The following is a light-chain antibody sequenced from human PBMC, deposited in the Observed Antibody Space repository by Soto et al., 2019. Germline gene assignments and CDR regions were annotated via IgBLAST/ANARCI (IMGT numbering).Light chain of an antibody. CDR2: GAS. CDR3: QQYVSSSLT. V-gene: IGKV3-20*01. Sequence: EIVLTQSPGTLSLSPGERATLSCRASQSVSSSYLAWYQQKPGQAPRLLIYGASSRATGIPDRLSGSGSGTDFTLTISRQEPEDFAVYYCQQYVSSSLTFGGGTKEEIK. CDR1: QSVSSSY. J-gene: IGKJ4*01.